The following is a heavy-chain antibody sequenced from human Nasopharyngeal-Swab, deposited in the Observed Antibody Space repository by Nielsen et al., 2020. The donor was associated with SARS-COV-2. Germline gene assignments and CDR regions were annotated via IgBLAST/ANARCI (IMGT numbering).Heavy chain of an antibody. J-gene: IGHJ4*02. CDR2: ISAYNGRT. V-gene: IGHV1-18*01. CDR1: GYTFTSYG. D-gene: IGHD6-25*01. Sequence: ASVKVSCKASGYTFTSYGISWVRQAPGQGLEWLGWISAYNGRTYYAQKFQGRVTMTTDTSTSTAYMDLRSLKSADTAVYYCARDPRGPDYWGQGTLVTVSS. CDR3: ARDPRGPDY.